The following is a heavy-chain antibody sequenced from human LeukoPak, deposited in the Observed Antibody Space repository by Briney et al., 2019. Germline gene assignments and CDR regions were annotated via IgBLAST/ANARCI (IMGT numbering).Heavy chain of an antibody. J-gene: IGHJ6*02. CDR2: IYYTGNA. CDR1: GGSISSYY. D-gene: IGHD3-9*01. CDR3: AGKYYDTLTGYTALDV. V-gene: IGHV4-59*01. Sequence: NPSETLSLTCTVSGGSISSYYWTWIRQPPGKGLEWIGDIYYTGNANYNASLKSRVTISLDTSKNQFSLKLSSVTAADTDVYYCAGKYYDTLTGYTALDVWGQGTTVTVSS.